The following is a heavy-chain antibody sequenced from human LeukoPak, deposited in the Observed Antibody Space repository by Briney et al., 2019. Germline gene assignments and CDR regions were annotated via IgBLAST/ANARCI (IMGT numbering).Heavy chain of an antibody. D-gene: IGHD2-21*01. Sequence: GGSLRLSCAASGFTFSDYYMSWIRQAPGKGLEWVSYISSSGSTIYYADSVKGRFTISRDNAKNSLYLQMNSLRAEDTAIYYCAKTVVVITFRFDSWGQGSLVTVSS. CDR3: AKTVVVITFRFDS. CDR2: ISSSGSTI. V-gene: IGHV3-11*01. J-gene: IGHJ4*02. CDR1: GFTFSDYY.